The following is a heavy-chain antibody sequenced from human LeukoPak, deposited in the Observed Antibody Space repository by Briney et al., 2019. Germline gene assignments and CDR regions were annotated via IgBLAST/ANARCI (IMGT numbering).Heavy chain of an antibody. CDR2: IYPGDSDT. D-gene: IGHD2-2*01. CDR1: GYSFINYW. Sequence: GESLKISCKGSGYSFINYWIGWVRQMPGKGLEWMGIIYPGDSDTRYSPSFQGQVTFSADKSISTAYLQWTSLKASDTAMYYCARTSSAGILFDYWGQGTLVTASS. V-gene: IGHV5-51*01. J-gene: IGHJ4*02. CDR3: ARTSSAGILFDY.